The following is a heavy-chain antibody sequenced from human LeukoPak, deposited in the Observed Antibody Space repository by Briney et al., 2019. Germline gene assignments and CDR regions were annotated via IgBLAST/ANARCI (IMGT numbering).Heavy chain of an antibody. CDR1: GFTFSSYA. CDR2: IYTDGSGI. CDR3: ARRRSPGAFDI. D-gene: IGHD2-15*01. V-gene: IGHV3-74*01. J-gene: IGHJ3*02. Sequence: GGSLRLSCAASGFTFSSYAMSWVRQAPGKGLVWVSQIYTDGSGITYADSVKGRFTISRDNAKNTLHLQMNSLRAEDTAVYYCARRRSPGAFDIWGQGTVVTVSS.